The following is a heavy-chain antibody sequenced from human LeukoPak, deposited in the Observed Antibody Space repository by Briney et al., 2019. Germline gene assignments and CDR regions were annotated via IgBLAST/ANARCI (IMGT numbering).Heavy chain of an antibody. CDR1: GFTFSSYA. D-gene: IGHD6-13*01. J-gene: IGHJ4*02. Sequence: QPGGSLRLSCAASGFTFSSYAMSWVRQTPGKGLEWVSAISGSGGSTYYADSVKGRFTISRDNSKNTLYLQMNSLRAEDTAVYYCAKDKSYSSSWYTYWGQGTLVTVSS. CDR2: ISGSGGST. CDR3: AKDKSYSSSWYTY. V-gene: IGHV3-23*01.